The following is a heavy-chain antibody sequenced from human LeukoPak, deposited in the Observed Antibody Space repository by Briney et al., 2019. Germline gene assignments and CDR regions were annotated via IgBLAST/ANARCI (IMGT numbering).Heavy chain of an antibody. CDR3: ARESRTSHCFY. J-gene: IGHJ4*02. CDR2: IKEDGSVR. D-gene: IGHD2-2*01. CDR1: AFTFSGHW. V-gene: IGHV3-7*03. Sequence: GGSLRLSCEGSAFTFSGHWMNWVRQTPGKGLDWVASIKEDGSVRQYVDSVKGRFSIARDNTKGSLSLQLNSLRAEDTAVYYCARESRTSHCFYWGQGTLVTVSS.